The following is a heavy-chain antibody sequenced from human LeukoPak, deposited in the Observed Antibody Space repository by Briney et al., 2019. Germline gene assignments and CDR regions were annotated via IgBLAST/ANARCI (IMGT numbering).Heavy chain of an antibody. CDR3: ARGNSHAMDV. CDR1: GFTFSSYW. CDR2: INSDGSST. D-gene: IGHD1-7*01. Sequence: GGSLRLSCAASGFTFSSYWMHWVSQAQGKGLVWVSRINSDGSSTSYADSVKGRFTISRDNAKNTLYLQMNSLRAEDTAVHYCARGNSHAMDVWGQGNTVTVSS. J-gene: IGHJ6*02. V-gene: IGHV3-74*01.